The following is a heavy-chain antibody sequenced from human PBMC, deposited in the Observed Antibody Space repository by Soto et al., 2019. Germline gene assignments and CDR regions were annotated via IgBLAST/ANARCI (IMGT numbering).Heavy chain of an antibody. CDR1: GGTFSRSG. CDR3: ARCPQPPDTADPYAVDV. D-gene: IGHD5-18*01. CDR2: IVPSVDTT. V-gene: IGHV1-69*18. J-gene: IGHJ6*02. Sequence: QVQLVQSGTEVKKPGASVKVSCKASGGTFSRSGFHWVRQAPGQGLEWMGMIVPSVDTTNYAQKFQARVTISADQFASTVYMELRSLRSEDTAVYYCARCPQPPDTADPYAVDVWGQGTRVIVSS.